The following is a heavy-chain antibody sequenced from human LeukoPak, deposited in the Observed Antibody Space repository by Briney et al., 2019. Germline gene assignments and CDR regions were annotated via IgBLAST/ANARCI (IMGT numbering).Heavy chain of an antibody. CDR2: ISYDGNYR. V-gene: IGHV3-30*03. Sequence: GGSLRLSCAASAFIFTTYAMHWVRQAPGKGLEWVAIISYDGNYRNYADSVKGRFTISRDNSKNTLYLQMNSLGAEDTAVYYCTRPAPPGGIVYGFHIWGQGTMVTVSS. CDR3: TRPAPPGGIVYGFHI. CDR1: AFIFTTYA. D-gene: IGHD3-16*02. J-gene: IGHJ3*02.